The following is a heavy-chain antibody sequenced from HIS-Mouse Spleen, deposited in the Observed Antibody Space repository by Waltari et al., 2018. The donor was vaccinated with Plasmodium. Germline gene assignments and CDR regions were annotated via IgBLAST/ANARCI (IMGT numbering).Heavy chain of an antibody. V-gene: IGHV3-30*18. D-gene: IGHD6-13*01. CDR1: GFTLSRSG. CDR2: ISYDGSNK. Sequence: QVQLVESGGGVVQHGRSLRLSCAASGFTLSRSGMHWVRQAPGKGLEWVAVISYDGSNKYYADSVKGRFTISRDNSKNTLYLQMNSLRAEDTAVYYCAKDRRSSSWYVDYWGQGTLVTVSS. J-gene: IGHJ4*02. CDR3: AKDRRSSSWYVDY.